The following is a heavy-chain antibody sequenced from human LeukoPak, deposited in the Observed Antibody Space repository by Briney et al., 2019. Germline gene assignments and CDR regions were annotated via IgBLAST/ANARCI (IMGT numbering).Heavy chain of an antibody. V-gene: IGHV4-30-2*01. CDR3: ALWTTVDY. J-gene: IGHJ4*02. CDR2: INPSGST. CDR1: GGSISSGGYS. Sequence: PSQTLSLTCAVSGGSISSGGYSWNWIRQPPGKGLEWIGYINPSGSTYYNPSLKSRVTISVDRSKNQFSLKLSSVTAADTAVYFCALWTTVDYWGQGTLVTVSS. D-gene: IGHD1-14*01.